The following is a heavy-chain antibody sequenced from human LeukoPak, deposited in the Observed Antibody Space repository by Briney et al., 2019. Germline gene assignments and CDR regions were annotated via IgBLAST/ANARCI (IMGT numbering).Heavy chain of an antibody. CDR3: ARGGGYCSSTSCYEWFDP. CDR1: DYTFTSYG. J-gene: IGHJ5*02. Sequence: ASVKVSCKASDYTFTSYGISWVRQAPGQGLEWMGWISAYNGNTNYAQKLQGRVAMTTDTSTSTAYMELRSLRSDDTAVYYCARGGGYCSSTSCYEWFDPWGQGTLVTVSS. D-gene: IGHD2-2*01. V-gene: IGHV1-18*01. CDR2: ISAYNGNT.